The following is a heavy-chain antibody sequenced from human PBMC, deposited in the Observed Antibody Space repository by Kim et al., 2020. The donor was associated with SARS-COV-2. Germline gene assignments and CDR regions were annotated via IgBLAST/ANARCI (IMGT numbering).Heavy chain of an antibody. D-gene: IGHD3-3*01. Sequence: ASVKVSCKASGYTFTSYDINWVRQATGQGLEWMGWMNPNSGNTGYAQKFQGRVTMTRNTSISTAYMELSSLRSEDTAVYYCIFGVVSYYYYGMDVWGQGTTVTVSS. V-gene: IGHV1-8*01. J-gene: IGHJ6*02. CDR1: GYTFTSYD. CDR3: IFGVVSYYYYGMDV. CDR2: MNPNSGNT.